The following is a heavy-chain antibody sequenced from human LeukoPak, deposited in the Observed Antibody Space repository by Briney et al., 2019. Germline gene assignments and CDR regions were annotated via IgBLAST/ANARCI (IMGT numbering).Heavy chain of an antibody. D-gene: IGHD3-10*01. CDR1: GGSISSYY. J-gene: IGHJ4*02. CDR3: TRDMVDYYGSGKFLPGDY. Sequence: PSETLSLTCTVSGGSISSYYWSWIRQPPGKGLEWIGYIYYSGSTNYNPSLKGRVTISVDTSKNQFSLKLSSVTAADTAVYYCTRDMVDYYGSGKFLPGDYWGQGTLVTVSS. CDR2: IYYSGST. V-gene: IGHV4-59*01.